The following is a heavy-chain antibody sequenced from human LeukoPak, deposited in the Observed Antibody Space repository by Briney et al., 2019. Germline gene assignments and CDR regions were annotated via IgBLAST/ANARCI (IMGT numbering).Heavy chain of an antibody. CDR3: ARGDGFNYAMGDY. V-gene: IGHV1-69*05. CDR1: GGTFSSYA. D-gene: IGHD5-24*01. Sequence: ASVKVSCKAPGGTFSSYAISWVRQAPGQGLEWMGGIIPIFGTANYAQKFQGRVTITTDESTSTAYMELSSLRSEDTAVYYCARGDGFNYAMGDYWGQGTLVTVSS. J-gene: IGHJ4*02. CDR2: IIPIFGTA.